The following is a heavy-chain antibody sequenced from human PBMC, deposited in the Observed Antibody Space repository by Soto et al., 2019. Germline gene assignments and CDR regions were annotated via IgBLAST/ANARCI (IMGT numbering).Heavy chain of an antibody. D-gene: IGHD2-21*02. CDR1: GFTFSSHA. V-gene: IGHV3-23*01. CDR3: AKGPYAYCGGDCYSAFII. J-gene: IGHJ4*02. CDR2: ISGSGGST. Sequence: EVQLLESGGGLVQPGGSLRLSCAASGFTFSSHAMSWVRQAPGKGLEWVSAISGSGGSTYYADSVKGRFTISRDNSKNTLYLQMNSLRAEDTAVYYCAKGPYAYCGGDCYSAFIIWGQGTLVTVSS.